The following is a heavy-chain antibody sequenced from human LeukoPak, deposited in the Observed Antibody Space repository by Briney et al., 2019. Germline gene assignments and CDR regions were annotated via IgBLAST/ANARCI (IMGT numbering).Heavy chain of an antibody. V-gene: IGHV3-30*03. CDR3: ARSTXWGXYXXPXEY. J-gene: IGHJ4*02. CDR1: GFSFTSYG. Sequence: GGSLRLSCAASGFSFTSYGMHWVRQAPGKGLEWVAVISYDGSNKYYADSVKGRFTISRDNSKNTLYLQMNSLRAEDTAVYYCARSTXWGXYXXPXEYWGPGTXVTVSS. D-gene: IGHD3-16*01. CDR2: ISYDGSNK.